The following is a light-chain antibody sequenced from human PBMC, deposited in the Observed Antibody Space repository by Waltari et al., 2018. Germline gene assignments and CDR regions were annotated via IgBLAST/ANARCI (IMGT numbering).Light chain of an antibody. Sequence: DIVLTQSPATLSLSPGEIATLSCRASQSASSSYFAWYQQKPGQAPRFLIYDASNRATGIPARFSGSGSGTDFTLTISSLEPEDFAVYYCQQRSNWPPRYTFGQGTKLEIK. V-gene: IGKV3-11*01. CDR2: DAS. J-gene: IGKJ2*01. CDR1: QSASSSY. CDR3: QQRSNWPPRYT.